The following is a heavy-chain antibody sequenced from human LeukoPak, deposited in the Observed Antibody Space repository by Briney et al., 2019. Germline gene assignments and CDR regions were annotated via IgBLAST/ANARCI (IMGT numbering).Heavy chain of an antibody. CDR3: ARDVFSLGSGRYVGGGFDI. CDR1: AFTFREYY. CDR2: ISTSGSLT. J-gene: IGHJ3*02. D-gene: IGHD1-26*01. V-gene: IGHV3-11*04. Sequence: GGSLRLSCAASAFTFREYYMSWIRRAPGKGLEWLSSISTSGSLTYYADSVKGRFTISRDNAKNSLYLQMNSLRAEDTAVYYCARDVFSLGSGRYVGGGFDIWGQGTMVTVSS.